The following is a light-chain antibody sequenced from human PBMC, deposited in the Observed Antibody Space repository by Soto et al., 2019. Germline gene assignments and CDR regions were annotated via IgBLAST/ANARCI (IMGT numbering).Light chain of an antibody. V-gene: IGKV3-20*01. CDR2: AAS. J-gene: IGKJ1*01. CDR3: QQYHNSPGT. Sequence: EIVLTQSPGTLSLSPGERASLSCRASQSVSSNYLAWYQQKPGQAPRLLIYAASARAGGIPDRFRGSGSGTDFTLTISRLEPEDFAMYYCQQYHNSPGTFGQGTKVEIK. CDR1: QSVSSNY.